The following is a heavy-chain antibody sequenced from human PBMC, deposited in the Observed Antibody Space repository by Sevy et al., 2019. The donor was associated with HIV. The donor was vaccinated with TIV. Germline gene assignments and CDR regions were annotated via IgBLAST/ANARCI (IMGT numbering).Heavy chain of an antibody. CDR2: TYTSGST. J-gene: IGHJ4*02. D-gene: IGHD3-10*01. CDR3: ARDFITMVRGVKGVYFDF. V-gene: IGHV4-4*07. Sequence: SETLSLTCTVSGGSISSYYWSWIRQPAGKGLEWIGRTYTSGSTNYNPSLKSRVTMSVDTSKNQFSLKLSSVTAADTAVSYCARDFITMVRGVKGVYFDFWGQGTLVTVSS. CDR1: GGSISSYY.